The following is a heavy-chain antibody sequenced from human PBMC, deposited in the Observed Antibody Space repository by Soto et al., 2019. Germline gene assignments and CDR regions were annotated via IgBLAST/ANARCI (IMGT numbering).Heavy chain of an antibody. J-gene: IGHJ6*02. CDR1: GYTFTSYA. Sequence: ASVKVSCKASGYTFTSYAMHWVRQAPGQRLEWMGWINAGNGNTNYAQKLQGRVTMTTDTSTSTAYMELRSLRSDDTAVYYCARWKNWEALLMAYYGMDVWGQGTTVTVSS. V-gene: IGHV1-3*01. CDR2: INAGNGNT. CDR3: ARWKNWEALLMAYYGMDV. D-gene: IGHD2-8*01.